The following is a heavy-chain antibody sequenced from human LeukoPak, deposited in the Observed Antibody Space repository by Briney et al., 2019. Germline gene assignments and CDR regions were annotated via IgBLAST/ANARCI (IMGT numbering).Heavy chain of an antibody. J-gene: IGHJ4*02. D-gene: IGHD3-10*01. CDR1: GFIFSSYE. CDR3: ARNLPSRGGLGSSYTGFDY. CDR2: ISSSGSTI. Sequence: TGGSLRLSCVASGFIFSSYEMNWVRQAPGKGLEWVSYISSSGSTIYYADSVKGRFTISRDNAKNSVYLQMNSLRAEDTAVYYCARNLPSRGGLGSSYTGFDYWGQGTLVTVSS. V-gene: IGHV3-48*03.